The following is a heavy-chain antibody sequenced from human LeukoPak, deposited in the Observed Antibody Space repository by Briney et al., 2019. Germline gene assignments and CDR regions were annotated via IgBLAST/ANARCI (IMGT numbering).Heavy chain of an antibody. V-gene: IGHV1-2*02. CDR3: ASTTYSSSSPDY. CDR1: GYTFTGYY. Sequence: ASVKASCKASGYTFTGYYMHWVRQAPGQGLEWMGWINPNSGGTNYAQKFQGRVTMTRDTSISTAYMELSRLRSDDTAVYYCASTTYSSSSPDYWGQGTLVTVSS. CDR2: INPNSGGT. D-gene: IGHD6-6*01. J-gene: IGHJ4*02.